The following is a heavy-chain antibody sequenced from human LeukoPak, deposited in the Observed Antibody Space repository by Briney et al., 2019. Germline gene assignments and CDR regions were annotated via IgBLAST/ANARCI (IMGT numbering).Heavy chain of an antibody. J-gene: IGHJ4*02. CDR2: INPNSGGT. CDR1: GYTFTGYY. D-gene: IGHD3-3*01. Sequence: ASVKVSCKASGYTFTGYYMHWVRQAPGQGLEWMGWINPNSGGTNYAQKFQGRVTMTRDTSISTAYMELSRLRSDDTAVYYCAREPRITIFGVVMPFDYWGQGTLVTVSS. V-gene: IGHV1-2*02. CDR3: AREPRITIFGVVMPFDY.